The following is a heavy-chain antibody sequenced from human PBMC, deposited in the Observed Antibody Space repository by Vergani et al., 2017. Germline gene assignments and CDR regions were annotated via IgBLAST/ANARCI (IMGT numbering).Heavy chain of an antibody. D-gene: IGHD2-2*03. V-gene: IGHV3-9*01. Sequence: EVQLVESGGGLVQPGRSLRLSCAASGFTFDDYAMHWVRQAPGKGLEWVSGISWNSGSTGYADSVKGRFTISRDNAKNSLYLQMNSLRAEDTALYYCAKAGYCSSTSCYGTSGAYYYYGMDVWGQGTTVTVSS. CDR2: ISWNSGST. CDR1: GFTFDDYA. J-gene: IGHJ6*02. CDR3: AKAGYCSSTSCYGTSGAYYYYGMDV.